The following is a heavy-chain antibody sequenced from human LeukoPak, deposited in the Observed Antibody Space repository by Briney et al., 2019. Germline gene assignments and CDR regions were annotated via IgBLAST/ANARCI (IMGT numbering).Heavy chain of an antibody. V-gene: IGHV1-69*05. D-gene: IGHD5-18*01. Sequence: GASVKVSRKASGGTFSSYAISWVRQAPGQGLEWMERIIPIFGTANYAQKFQGRVTITTDESTSTAYMELSSLRSEDTAVYYCARNTPNTAMVFGVYYFDYWGQGTLVTVSS. CDR3: ARNTPNTAMVFGVYYFDY. CDR2: IIPIFGTA. J-gene: IGHJ4*02. CDR1: GGTFSSYA.